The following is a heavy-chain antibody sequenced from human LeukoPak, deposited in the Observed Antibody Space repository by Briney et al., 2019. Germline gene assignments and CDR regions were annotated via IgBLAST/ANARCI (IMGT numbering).Heavy chain of an antibody. CDR1: GYTFTSYG. CDR2: ISAYNGNT. J-gene: IGHJ5*02. CDR3: ARQYYDFWSGQSGGYWFDP. Sequence: ASVKVSCTASGYTFTSYGISWVRQAPGRGLEWMGWISAYNGNTNYAQKLQGRVTMTTDTSTSTAYMELRSLRSDDTAVYYCARQYYDFWSGQSGGYWFDPWGQGTLVTVSS. D-gene: IGHD3-3*01. V-gene: IGHV1-18*01.